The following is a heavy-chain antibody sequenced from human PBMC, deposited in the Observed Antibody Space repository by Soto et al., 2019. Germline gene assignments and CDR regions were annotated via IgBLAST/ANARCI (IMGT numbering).Heavy chain of an antibody. Sequence: SETLSLTCAVSGYSISSGYYWGWIRQPPGEGLEWIGSIYHSGSTYYNPSLKSRVTISVDTSKNQFSLKLSSVTAADTAVYYCARVGLSDYWGQGTLVTVSS. CDR1: GYSISSGYY. J-gene: IGHJ4*02. V-gene: IGHV4-38-2*01. CDR2: IYHSGST. D-gene: IGHD3-16*01. CDR3: ARVGLSDY.